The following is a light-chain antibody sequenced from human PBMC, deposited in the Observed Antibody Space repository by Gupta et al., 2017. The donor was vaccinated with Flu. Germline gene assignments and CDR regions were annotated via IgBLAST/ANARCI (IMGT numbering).Light chain of an antibody. J-gene: IGKJ3*01. V-gene: IGKV3-20*01. Sequence: EIVLTQSPGTLSLSPRESATLPCRASQRISSGYLAWYQQRPGQAPSLLIYNASSRAAGIPDRISGSDSGTDFSLTISRLEPEDFGLYYCQQYDSSPQTFGPGTRVDIK. CDR2: NAS. CDR1: QRISSGY. CDR3: QQYDSSPQT.